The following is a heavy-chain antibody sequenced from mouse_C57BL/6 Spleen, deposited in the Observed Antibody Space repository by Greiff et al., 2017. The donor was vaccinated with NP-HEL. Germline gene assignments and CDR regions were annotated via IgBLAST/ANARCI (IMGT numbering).Heavy chain of an antibody. J-gene: IGHJ4*01. D-gene: IGHD4-1*01. V-gene: IGHV1-82*01. CDR3: ARSAWDDAMDY. CDR2: IYPGDGDT. CDR1: GYAFSSSW. Sequence: QVQLKQSGPELVKPGASVKISCKASGYAFSSSWMNWVKQRPGKGLEWIGRIYPGDGDTNYNGKFKGKATLTADKSSSTAYMQLSSLTSEDSAVYFCARSAWDDAMDYWGQGTSVTVSS.